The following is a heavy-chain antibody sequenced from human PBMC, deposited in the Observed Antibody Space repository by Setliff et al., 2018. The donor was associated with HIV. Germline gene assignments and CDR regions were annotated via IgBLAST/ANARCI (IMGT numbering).Heavy chain of an antibody. Sequence: SETLSLTCAVYGGSFSGYYWSWLRQPPGKGLEWIGEVNHSRRSNYNPSLKSRVAISVDMSKNQFSLRLNSVTAADTAVYYCARAYGDYGHYYYHLDVWGKGTTVTVSS. V-gene: IGHV4-34*01. CDR3: ARAYGDYGHYYYHLDV. CDR1: GGSFSGYY. D-gene: IGHD4-17*01. CDR2: VNHSRRS. J-gene: IGHJ6*03.